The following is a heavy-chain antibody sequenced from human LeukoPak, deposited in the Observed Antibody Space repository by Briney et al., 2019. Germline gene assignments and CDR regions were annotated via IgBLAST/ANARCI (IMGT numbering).Heavy chain of an antibody. CDR2: IQYSGST. CDR1: GGSISSYY. Sequence: SETLSLTCTVSGGSISSYYWSWIRQPPGKGLEWIGYIQYSGSTNYNPSLKSRVTISVDTSKNQFSLKLSSVTAADTAVYYCARVSWFPGTSYYYMDVWGKGTTVTVSS. V-gene: IGHV4-59*01. CDR3: ARVSWFPGTSYYYMDV. D-gene: IGHD1-1*01. J-gene: IGHJ6*03.